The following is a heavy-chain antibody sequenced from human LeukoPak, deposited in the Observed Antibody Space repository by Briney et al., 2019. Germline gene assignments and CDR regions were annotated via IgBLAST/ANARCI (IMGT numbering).Heavy chain of an antibody. J-gene: IGHJ4*02. CDR3: AKDLHNKIEGYLDY. Sequence: GSSLRLSCAASGFTFSSYGMYWVRQAPGKGLESVPVIWYDGSDKYYADSVKGRFTISRDNSKSTVYLQMSSLRAEDTAVYYCAKDLHNKIEGYLDYWGQGTLVTVSS. CDR2: IWYDGSDK. V-gene: IGHV3-33*06. D-gene: IGHD6-13*01. CDR1: GFTFSSYG.